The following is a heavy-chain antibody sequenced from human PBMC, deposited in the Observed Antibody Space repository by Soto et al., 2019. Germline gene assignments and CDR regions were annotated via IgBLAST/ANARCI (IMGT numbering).Heavy chain of an antibody. Sequence: SETLSLTCTVSGGSINSYYWTWIRQPPGKGLEWIGYIHYSGSTNYNPALKSRGTISVDTSKNQFSLQLNSVTAADAAVYFCAMYIHYHSGCYPTELDYWGQGTLVTVSS. CDR2: IHYSGST. D-gene: IGHD3-22*01. V-gene: IGHV4-59*01. J-gene: IGHJ4*02. CDR1: GGSINSYY. CDR3: AMYIHYHSGCYPTELDY.